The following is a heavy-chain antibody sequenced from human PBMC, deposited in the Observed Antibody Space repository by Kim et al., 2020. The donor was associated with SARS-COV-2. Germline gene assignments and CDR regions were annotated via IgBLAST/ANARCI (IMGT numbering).Heavy chain of an antibody. CDR3: ARGRGVRVVLYGMDV. CDR1: GGSFSGYY. J-gene: IGHJ6*02. V-gene: IGHV4-34*01. D-gene: IGHD2-15*01. CDR2: INHSGST. Sequence: SETLSLTCAVYGGSFSGYYWSWIRQPPGKGLEWIGEINHSGSTNYNPSLKSRVTISVDTSKNQFSLKLSSVTAADTAVYYCARGRGVRVVLYGMDVWGQGTTVTVSS.